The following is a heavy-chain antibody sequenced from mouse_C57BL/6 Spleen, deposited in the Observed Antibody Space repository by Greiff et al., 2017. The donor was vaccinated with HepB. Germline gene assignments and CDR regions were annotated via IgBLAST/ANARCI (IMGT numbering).Heavy chain of an antibody. CDR2: INPGSGGT. CDR3: AFYGSSYVAY. V-gene: IGHV1-54*01. Sequence: QVQLKQSGAELVRPGTSVKVSCKASGYAFTNYLIEWVKQRPGQGLEWIGVINPGSGGTNYNEKFKGKATLTADKSSSTAYMQLSSLTSEDSAVYFCAFYGSSYVAYWGQGTLVTVSA. D-gene: IGHD1-1*01. CDR1: GYAFTNYL. J-gene: IGHJ3*01.